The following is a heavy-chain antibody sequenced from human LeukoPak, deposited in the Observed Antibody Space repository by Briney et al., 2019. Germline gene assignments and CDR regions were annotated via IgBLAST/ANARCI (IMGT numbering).Heavy chain of an antibody. D-gene: IGHD3-22*01. Sequence: SETLSLTCAVYGGSFSGYYWSWIRQPPGKGLEGIGEINHSRSTNYNPSLKSRVTISVDTSKNQFSPKLSSVTAADTAVYYCARGPPGIVVVIIDNWFDPWGQGTLVTVSS. J-gene: IGHJ5*02. V-gene: IGHV4-34*01. CDR2: INHSRST. CDR1: GGSFSGYY. CDR3: ARGPPGIVVVIIDNWFDP.